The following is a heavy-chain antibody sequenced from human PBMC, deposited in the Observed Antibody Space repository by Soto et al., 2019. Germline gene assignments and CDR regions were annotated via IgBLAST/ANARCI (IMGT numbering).Heavy chain of an antibody. CDR3: ARDRAVVTPHYCMDV. J-gene: IGHJ6*02. CDR1: GFTFSSYW. D-gene: IGHD2-21*02. CDR2: INSDGSST. V-gene: IGHV3-74*01. Sequence: GGSLRLSCAASGFTFSSYWMHWVRQAQAKGLVWVSRINSDGSSTSYADSVKGRFTISRDNAKNTLYLQMNSLRAEDTAVYYCARDRAVVTPHYCMDVWGQGTTVTVSS.